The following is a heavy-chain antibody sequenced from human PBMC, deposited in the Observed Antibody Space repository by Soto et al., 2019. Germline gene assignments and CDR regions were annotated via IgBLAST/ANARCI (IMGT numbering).Heavy chain of an antibody. CDR1: GGTFSSYA. J-gene: IGHJ6*02. CDR3: ASVVVPAAIGYYYGMDV. V-gene: IGHV1-69*13. D-gene: IGHD2-2*02. Sequence: GASVKVSCKASGGTFSSYAISWVRQAPGQGLEWMGGIIPIFGTANYAQKFQGRVTITADESTSTAYMELSSLRSEDTAVYYCASVVVPAAIGYYYGMDVWGQGTTVTVSS. CDR2: IIPIFGTA.